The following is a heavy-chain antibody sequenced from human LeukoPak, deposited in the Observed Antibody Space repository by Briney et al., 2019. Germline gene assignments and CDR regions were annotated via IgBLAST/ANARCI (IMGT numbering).Heavy chain of an antibody. CDR3: ARLYGSGTERAFDI. J-gene: IGHJ3*02. Sequence: KTSETLSLTCAVYGGSFSGYYWSWIRQPPGKGLEWIGEINHSGSTNYNPSLKSRVTISVDTSKNQFSLKLSSVTAADTAVYYCARLYGSGTERAFDIWGQGTMVTVSS. CDR1: GGSFSGYY. V-gene: IGHV4-34*01. D-gene: IGHD3-10*01. CDR2: INHSGST.